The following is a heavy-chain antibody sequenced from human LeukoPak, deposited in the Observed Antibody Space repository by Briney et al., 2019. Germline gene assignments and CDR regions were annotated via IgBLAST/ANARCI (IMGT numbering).Heavy chain of an antibody. V-gene: IGHV4-59*08. CDR3: ARHVAVGETA. Sequence: SETLSLTCTVSGDSISSYYWTWIRQPPGKGLEWIGYIYYSGSTNYNPSLKSRVTISVDTSKNQFSLKLSSVTAADTAVYYCARHVAVGETAWGQGTLVTVSS. J-gene: IGHJ5*02. CDR1: GDSISSYY. CDR2: IYYSGST. D-gene: IGHD1-26*01.